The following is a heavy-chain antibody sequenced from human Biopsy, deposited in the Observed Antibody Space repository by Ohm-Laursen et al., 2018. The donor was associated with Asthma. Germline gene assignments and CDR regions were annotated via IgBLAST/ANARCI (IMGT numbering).Heavy chain of an antibody. J-gene: IGHJ2*01. V-gene: IGHV4-39*02. CDR2: IYYSGRT. CDR3: ARAVSSSSYWYFDL. D-gene: IGHD6-6*01. Sequence: TLSPTCIVSGDAMGTSGSYWGWIRQSPGKGLEWIGSIYYSGRTYYNPSLESRVTISADTSKNHFSLKVTSVTAADTAVYYCARAVSSSSYWYFDLWGRGDLVTVSS. CDR1: GDAMGTSGSY.